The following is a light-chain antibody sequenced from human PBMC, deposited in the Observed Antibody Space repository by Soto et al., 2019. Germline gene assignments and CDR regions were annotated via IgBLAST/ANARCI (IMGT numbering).Light chain of an antibody. J-gene: IGKJ2*01. CDR3: QQRGNWPPT. CDR1: QTISSY. CDR2: DAS. Sequence: EIVLTQSPATLSLSPGERATLSCRASQTISSYLAWYQQKPGQAPRLLIYDASNRATDIPARFTGSGSGTDFTLTISSLEPEDFAVYYCQQRGNWPPTFGQGTKLEI. V-gene: IGKV3-11*01.